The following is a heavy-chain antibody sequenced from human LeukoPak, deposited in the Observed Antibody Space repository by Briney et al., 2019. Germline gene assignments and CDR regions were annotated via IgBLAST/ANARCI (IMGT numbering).Heavy chain of an antibody. CDR3: ARGPTRQYFDS. V-gene: IGHV4-59*01. CDR1: GGSINSYY. Sequence: SETLSLTCTVSGGSINSYYWSWIRQPPGKGLEWIGYIFYSGSTNYNPFLQSRVTISVDTSRNQFSLNLSSVTAADTAVYYCARGPTRQYFDSWGRGTLVTVSS. D-gene: IGHD6-6*01. J-gene: IGHJ4*02. CDR2: IFYSGST.